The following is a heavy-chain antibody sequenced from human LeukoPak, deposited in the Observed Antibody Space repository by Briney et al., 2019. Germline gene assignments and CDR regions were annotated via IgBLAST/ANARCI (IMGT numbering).Heavy chain of an antibody. CDR3: GYCSGGTCYSHAFEI. CDR1: GFTFSSYW. J-gene: IGHJ3*02. Sequence: GGSLRLSCAASGFTFSSYWMSWVRQAPGKGLEWVSAIGGSGAYTFYADSVKGRFTISRDNSKNTLYLQMNSLRAEDTAIYYCGYCSGGTCYSHAFEIWGQGTMVTVSS. D-gene: IGHD2-15*01. CDR2: IGGSGAYT. V-gene: IGHV3-23*01.